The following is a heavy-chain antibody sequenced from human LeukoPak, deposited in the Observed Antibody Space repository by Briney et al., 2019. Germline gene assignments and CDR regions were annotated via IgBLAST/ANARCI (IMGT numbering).Heavy chain of an antibody. J-gene: IGHJ6*02. D-gene: IGHD6-13*01. V-gene: IGHV4-31*03. CDR1: GGSISSGGYY. Sequence: PSETLSLTCTVSGGSISSGGYYWSWIRQHPGKGLEWIGYIYYSGSTYYNPSLKSRVTISVDTSKNQFSLKLSSVTAADTAVYYCAGGYSSSWSDLSMDVWGQGTTVTVSS. CDR2: IYYSGST. CDR3: AGGYSSSWSDLSMDV.